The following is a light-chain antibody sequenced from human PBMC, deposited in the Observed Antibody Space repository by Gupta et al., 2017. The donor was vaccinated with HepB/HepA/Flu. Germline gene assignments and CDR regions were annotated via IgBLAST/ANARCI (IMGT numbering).Light chain of an antibody. J-gene: IGKJ1*01. CDR1: QSVSSGY. Sequence: EIVLTQSPGTLSLSPGESATLSCRASQSVSSGYLAWYQQKPGQAPRLLIFGASTRATGIPDRFSDGGSGTDFTLTIRRLEPEDFAVYYCQQYGSSPWTFGQGTKVEIK. CDR2: GAS. V-gene: IGKV3-20*01. CDR3: QQYGSSPWT.